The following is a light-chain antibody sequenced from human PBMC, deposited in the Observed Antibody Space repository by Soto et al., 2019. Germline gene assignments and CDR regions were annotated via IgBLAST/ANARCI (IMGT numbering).Light chain of an antibody. J-gene: IGKJ2*01. CDR2: GAS. V-gene: IGKV3-20*01. CDR1: QTVSSY. Sequence: EIVLTQSPPTLSLSPGERATLSCRASQTVSSYLAWYQQKPGQAPRLLMYGASSRATGIPDRFSGSGSGTDFTLTISRLEPEDFAVYYCQQWRTFGQGTKVDIK. CDR3: QQWRT.